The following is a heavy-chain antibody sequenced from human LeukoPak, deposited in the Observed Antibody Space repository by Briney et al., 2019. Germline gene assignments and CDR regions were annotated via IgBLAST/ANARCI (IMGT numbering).Heavy chain of an antibody. CDR2: INHSGST. V-gene: IGHV4-34*01. CDR3: ARGNDYGDPGAG. J-gene: IGHJ4*02. Sequence: SETLSLTCAVYGGSFSGYYWSWIRQPPGKGLEWIGEINHSGSTNYNPSLKSRVTISVDTSKNQFSLKLSSVTAADTAVYYCARGNDYGDPGAGWGQGTLVTVSS. CDR1: GGSFSGYY. D-gene: IGHD4-17*01.